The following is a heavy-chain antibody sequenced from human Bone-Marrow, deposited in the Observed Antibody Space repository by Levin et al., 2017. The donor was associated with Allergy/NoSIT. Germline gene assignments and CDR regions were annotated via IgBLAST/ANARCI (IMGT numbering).Heavy chain of an antibody. Sequence: ASVKVSCKTSGYTFSTYAMHWVRQAPGQGLEWMGWINAGNGHTKYSQKFQGRLTISRDTSATTTVMELTGLTSADTAVYYCARQTAIVYLAYWGQGALVTVSS. D-gene: IGHD5-18*01. J-gene: IGHJ4*02. CDR1: GYTFSTYA. CDR3: ARQTAIVYLAY. CDR2: INAGNGHT. V-gene: IGHV1-3*01.